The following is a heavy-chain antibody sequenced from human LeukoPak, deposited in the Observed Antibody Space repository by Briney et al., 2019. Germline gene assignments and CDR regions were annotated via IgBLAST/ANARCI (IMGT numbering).Heavy chain of an antibody. D-gene: IGHD3-3*01. CDR1: GFTFRSHA. V-gene: IGHV3-23*01. J-gene: IGHJ4*02. CDR2: IYENGGTT. Sequence: GGSLRLSCVGSGFTFRSHAMSWVRQAPEKGLEFVSGIYENGGTTYYADSVKGRFSISRDNSKNTLYLQMDSLRGEDTAVYYCAKVLSGYYDRIFDYWGQGTLVTVSS. CDR3: AKVLSGYYDRIFDY.